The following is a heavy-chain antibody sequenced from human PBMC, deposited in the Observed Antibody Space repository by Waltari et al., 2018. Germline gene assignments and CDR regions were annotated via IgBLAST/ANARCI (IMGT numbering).Heavy chain of an antibody. Sequence: QVQLQESGPGLVKPSETLSLTCTVSGRSISSYYWSWIRQPPGKGLDWIGYIYYSGSTNYNPSLKSRVTISVDTSKNQFSLKLSSVTAADTAVYYCARDMAIAAVGTEWFDPWGQGTLVTVSS. CDR2: IYYSGST. CDR1: GRSISSYY. V-gene: IGHV4-59*01. J-gene: IGHJ5*02. D-gene: IGHD6-13*01. CDR3: ARDMAIAAVGTEWFDP.